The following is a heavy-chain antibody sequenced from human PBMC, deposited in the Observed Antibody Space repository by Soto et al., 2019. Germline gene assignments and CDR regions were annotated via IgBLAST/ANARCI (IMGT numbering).Heavy chain of an antibody. D-gene: IGHD1-20*01. CDR3: AGANRGMTGDDFDI. CDR1: GFTFTSSA. J-gene: IGHJ3*02. V-gene: IGHV1-58*01. CDR2: IVIVSGNT. Sequence: SVKVSFMVSGFTFTSSAVNGVRQALGQHLECIGWIVIVSGNTNYAQKVQDRVTMTRDMSKSTAYMELSSLRSEDTAVYYCAGANRGMTGDDFDIWGQGTMVTVSS.